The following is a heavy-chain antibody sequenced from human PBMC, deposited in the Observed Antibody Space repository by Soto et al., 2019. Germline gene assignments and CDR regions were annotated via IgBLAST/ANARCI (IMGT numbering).Heavy chain of an antibody. Sequence: QVQLQESGPGLVKPSETLSLTCTVSGGSISSYYWSWIRQPPGKGLEWIGYIYYSGSTNYNPSLKSRGTISVDTSKNQFSLKLSSVTAADTAVYYCASGYDFWSGYPILDYWGQGTLVTVSS. CDR3: ASGYDFWSGYPILDY. D-gene: IGHD3-3*01. V-gene: IGHV4-59*01. CDR2: IYYSGST. J-gene: IGHJ4*02. CDR1: GGSISSYY.